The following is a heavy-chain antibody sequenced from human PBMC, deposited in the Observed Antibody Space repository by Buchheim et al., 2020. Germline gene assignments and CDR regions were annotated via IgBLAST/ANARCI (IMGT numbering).Heavy chain of an antibody. Sequence: EVQLVESGGDFVQPGGSLRLSCAASGFTFSNYAMSWLRQAPGKGLEWVSAISGSGDSAYYADSVKGRFAISRDNSKDTLYLQMNSLRAEDTALYCCARVGARINWFDPWGQGTL. D-gene: IGHD1-26*01. J-gene: IGHJ5*02. V-gene: IGHV3-23*04. CDR1: GFTFSNYA. CDR3: ARVGARINWFDP. CDR2: ISGSGDSA.